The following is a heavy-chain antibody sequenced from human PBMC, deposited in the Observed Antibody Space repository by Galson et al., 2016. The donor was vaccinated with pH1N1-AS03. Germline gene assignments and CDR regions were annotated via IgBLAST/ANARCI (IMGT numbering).Heavy chain of an antibody. V-gene: IGHV1-69*13. J-gene: IGHJ3*01. CDR1: GGTLSTFA. Sequence: SVKVSCKASGGTLSTFAISWVRQAPGQGLEWMGGFIRLYDKANYAPKFQDRVTITAAESTNTAFMELSSLRSEDTAVYYCARECMYCVDGACQHRSGGFDFGGEGTDVTVSS. D-gene: IGHD2-21*01. CDR3: ARECMYCVDGACQHRSGGFDF. CDR2: FIRLYDKA.